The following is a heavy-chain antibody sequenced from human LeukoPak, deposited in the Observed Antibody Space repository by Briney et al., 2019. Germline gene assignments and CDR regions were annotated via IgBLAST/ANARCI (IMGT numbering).Heavy chain of an antibody. CDR2: IHYSGST. CDR1: DDSISSRHYY. Sequence: PSETLSLTCIVSDDSISSRHYYRGWIRQPPGKGLEWIGSIHYSGSTYYNPSLKSRVTISGDTSKNRFSLKLTSVTAADAAVYYCARHLSYGSGDYQNYFDYWGQGILVTVSS. V-gene: IGHV4-39*01. J-gene: IGHJ4*02. D-gene: IGHD3-10*01. CDR3: ARHLSYGSGDYQNYFDY.